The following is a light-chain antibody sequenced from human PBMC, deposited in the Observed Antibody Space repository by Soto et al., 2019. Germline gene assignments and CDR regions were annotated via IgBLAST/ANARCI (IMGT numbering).Light chain of an antibody. J-gene: IGKJ1*01. CDR3: QQYNDWT. CDR1: QSVGSN. Sequence: EIVMTQSPGTLSVSPGERATLSCRASQSVGSNLAWFQQKPGQAPRLLIYGASTRATGIPARFSGSGSGTEFTLTISSLQSEDFAVYYCQQYNDWTFGQGTKVDI. CDR2: GAS. V-gene: IGKV3-15*01.